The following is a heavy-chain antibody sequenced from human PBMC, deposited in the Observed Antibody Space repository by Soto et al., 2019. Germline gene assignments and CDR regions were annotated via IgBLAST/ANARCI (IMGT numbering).Heavy chain of an antibody. CDR2: INKDGSEK. D-gene: IGHD3-22*01. CDR1: GFTFTTCW. J-gene: IGHJ4*02. V-gene: IGHV3-7*03. Sequence: GGSLRLSCEASGFTFTTCWMTLVRQAPGRGLEWVANINKDGSEKFYVDSVKGRFTISRDNAKNSLFLQMNSLRAEDTAVYYCATRPCEVNYYGVFDYWGQGALVTVSS. CDR3: ATRPCEVNYYGVFDY.